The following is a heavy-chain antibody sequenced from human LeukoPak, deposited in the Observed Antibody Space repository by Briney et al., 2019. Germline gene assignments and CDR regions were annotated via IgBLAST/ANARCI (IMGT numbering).Heavy chain of an antibody. V-gene: IGHV3-7*01. CDR3: AKDVKMFRGPMIMRHFDY. CDR2: IKQDESEK. J-gene: IGHJ4*02. D-gene: IGHD3-10*01. CDR1: GFSFSNHW. Sequence: GGSLRLSCAASGFSFSNHWMSWVRQAPGKGLEWVANIKQDESEKYYVGSVKGRFTISRDNAKNSLYLQMNSVRVEDTAVYFCAKDVKMFRGPMIMRHFDYWGQGSLVTVSS.